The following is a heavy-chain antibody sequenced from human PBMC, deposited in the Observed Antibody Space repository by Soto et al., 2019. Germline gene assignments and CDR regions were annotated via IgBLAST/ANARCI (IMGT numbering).Heavy chain of an antibody. Sequence: SETLSLTCTVSGGSISSYYWSWIRQAPGKGLECIGYIYYSGSTNYNPSLKSRVTISVDTSKNQFSLKLSSVTAADTAVYYCARVLTGIFGVVTTYYFDYWGQGTLVTVSS. CDR2: IYYSGST. J-gene: IGHJ4*02. CDR1: GGSISSYY. CDR3: ARVLTGIFGVVTTYYFDY. D-gene: IGHD3-3*01. V-gene: IGHV4-59*01.